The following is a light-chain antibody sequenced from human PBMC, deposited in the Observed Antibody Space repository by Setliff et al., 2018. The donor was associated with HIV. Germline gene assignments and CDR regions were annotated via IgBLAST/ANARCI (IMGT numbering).Light chain of an antibody. Sequence: QSVLAQPASVSGSPGQSVTISCTGASSDVGRYNFVSWYQQHPGKAPKLMIYDVDNLPAGVSNRFSGSKSGNTASLAISGLQAEDEADYYCSSYTSSSTLVFGGGTQRTVL. CDR3: SSYTSSSTLV. J-gene: IGLJ3*02. CDR2: DVD. V-gene: IGLV2-14*03. CDR1: SSDVGRYNF.